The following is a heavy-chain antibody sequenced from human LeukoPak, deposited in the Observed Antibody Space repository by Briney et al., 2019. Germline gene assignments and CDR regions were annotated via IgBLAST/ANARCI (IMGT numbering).Heavy chain of an antibody. CDR2: INPNSGGT. D-gene: IGHD3-22*01. V-gene: IGHV1-2*02. CDR1: GYTFSGYY. Sequence: ASVKVSCKASGYTFSGYYMHWVRQAPGQGLEWMGWINPNSGGTNYAQKLQGRVTMTRDTSISTAYMELSRLRSDDTAVYYCARGSRRIVVVITLSFDYWGQGTLVTVSS. J-gene: IGHJ4*02. CDR3: ARGSRRIVVVITLSFDY.